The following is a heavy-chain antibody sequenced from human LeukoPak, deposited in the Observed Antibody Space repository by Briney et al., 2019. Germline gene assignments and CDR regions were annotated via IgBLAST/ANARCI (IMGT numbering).Heavy chain of an antibody. CDR1: EFTFNTYW. CDR3: ARELTTQTKASCSGGNCLGYFDY. V-gene: IGHV3-7*01. Sequence: GGSLRLSCAASEFTFNTYWMTWVRQAPGKGLEGVANIKQDGSEKYYVDSVKGRFTISKDNAKNSLYLQMDSLRAEDTAVYYCARELTTQTKASCSGGNCLGYFDYCGQGTLVTVSS. J-gene: IGHJ4*02. D-gene: IGHD2-15*01. CDR2: IKQDGSEK.